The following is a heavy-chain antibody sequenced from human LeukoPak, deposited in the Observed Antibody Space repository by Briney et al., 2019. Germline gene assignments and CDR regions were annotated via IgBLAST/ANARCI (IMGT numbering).Heavy chain of an antibody. CDR3: ARVRGMSSSRYTPSYYYGMDV. D-gene: IGHD6-13*01. Sequence: SETLSLTCAVYGGSFSGYYWSWIRQPPGKGLEWIGEINHSGSTNYNPSLKSRVTISVDTSKNQFSLKLSSVTAADTAVYYCARVRGMSSSRYTPSYYYGMDVWGQGTTVTVSS. CDR2: INHSGST. CDR1: GGSFSGYY. V-gene: IGHV4-34*01. J-gene: IGHJ6*02.